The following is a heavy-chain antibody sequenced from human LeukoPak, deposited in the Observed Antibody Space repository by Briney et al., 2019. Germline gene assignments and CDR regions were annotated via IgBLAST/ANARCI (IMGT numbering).Heavy chain of an antibody. D-gene: IGHD5-18*01. V-gene: IGHV5-10-1*04. Sequence: GEPLRISCKGSGYSFNNYRISWVRQMPGKGLEWMGTIDPTDSYTRYSPSFQGQVTISADKSISTAYLQWSSLKASDTAMYYCARYITTAMVTNYFDYWGQGTLVTVSS. J-gene: IGHJ4*02. CDR1: GYSFNNYR. CDR3: ARYITTAMVTNYFDY. CDR2: IDPTDSYT.